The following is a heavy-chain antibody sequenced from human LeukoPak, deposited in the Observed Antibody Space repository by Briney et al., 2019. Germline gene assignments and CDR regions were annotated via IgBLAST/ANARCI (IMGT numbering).Heavy chain of an antibody. D-gene: IGHD2-15*01. CDR1: GGTFSSYA. CDR3: ATYPGYCSGGSCYFDY. CDR2: IIPIFGIA. V-gene: IGHV1-69*04. Sequence: LVKVSCKASGGTFSSYAISWVRQAPGQGLEWMGRIIPIFGIANYAQKFQGRVTITADKSTSTAYMELSSLRSEDTAVYYCATYPGYCSGGSCYFDYWGQGTLVTVSS. J-gene: IGHJ4*02.